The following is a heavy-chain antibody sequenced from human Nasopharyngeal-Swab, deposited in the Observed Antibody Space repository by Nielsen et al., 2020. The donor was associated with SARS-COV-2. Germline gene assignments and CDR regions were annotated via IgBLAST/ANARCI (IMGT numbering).Heavy chain of an antibody. Sequence: GRSLRLAWAASGLTLSMYGMLRVRHMLGKGLVWEAVISYHGSNKYYADSLKGRFTISRDNSKNTLYLQMDSQRAEDTDVYCYEKDRANYGDCGLGLNWGQGTLVTVSS. J-gene: IGHJ4*02. V-gene: IGHV3-30*18. CDR2: ISYHGSNK. D-gene: IGHD4-17*01. CDR1: GLTLSMYG. CDR3: EKDRANYGDCGLGLN.